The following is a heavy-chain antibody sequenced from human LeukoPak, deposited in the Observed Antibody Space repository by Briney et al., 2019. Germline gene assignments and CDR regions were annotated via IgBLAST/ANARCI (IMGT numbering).Heavy chain of an antibody. V-gene: IGHV3-21*01. Sequence: GGSLRLSCAASGFTFSSYTMNWVRQAPGKGLEWVSSISSSSYIYYADSVKGRFTISRDNAKNSLYLQMNSLRADDTAVYYCAREVSGWSRASHDAFDIWGQGTMVTVSS. D-gene: IGHD6-19*01. J-gene: IGHJ3*02. CDR1: GFTFSSYT. CDR2: ISSSSYI. CDR3: AREVSGWSRASHDAFDI.